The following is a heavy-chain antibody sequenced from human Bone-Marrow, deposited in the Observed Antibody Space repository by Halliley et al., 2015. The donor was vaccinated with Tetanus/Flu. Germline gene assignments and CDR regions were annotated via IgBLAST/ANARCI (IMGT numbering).Heavy chain of an antibody. CDR1: GYTFSSYG. D-gene: IGHD3-3*01. J-gene: IGHJ6*02. CDR3: ARNDTGDFPFGMDV. Sequence: QVQLVQSGAEVKKPGASVKVSCKTSGYTFSSYGISWVRQAPGQGLEWMGWISTDSDKTKYAQNVQGRVTLTADKATASAYMELRSLRSDDTAIYYCARNDTGDFPFGMDVWGQGTTVTVAS. V-gene: IGHV1-18*01. CDR2: ISTDSDKT.